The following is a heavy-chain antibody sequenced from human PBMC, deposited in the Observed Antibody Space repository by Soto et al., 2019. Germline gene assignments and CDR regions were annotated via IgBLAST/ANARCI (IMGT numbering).Heavy chain of an antibody. CDR1: GFSLSNPRMG. D-gene: IGHD1-1*01. V-gene: IGHV2-26*01. CDR3: SRITAGTTYAFDI. J-gene: IGHJ3*02. Sequence: QVTLKESGPVLVKPTETLTLTCTVSGFSLSNPRMGVSWIRQPPGKALEWLAHILSNDEKSYNKSLKSRLTISKDTSKSQAVLTMTTMDPMDTATYSCSRITAGTTYAFDIWGQGTMVTVSS. CDR2: ILSNDEK.